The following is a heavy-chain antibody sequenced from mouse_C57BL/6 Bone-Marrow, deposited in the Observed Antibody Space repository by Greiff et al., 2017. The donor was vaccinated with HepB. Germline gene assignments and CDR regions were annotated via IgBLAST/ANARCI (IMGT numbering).Heavy chain of an antibody. D-gene: IGHD2-2*01. J-gene: IGHJ3*01. CDR2: IYPRSGNT. CDR3: GRRYYGCDWFAY. V-gene: IGHV1-81*01. Sequence: VQLQQSGAELARPGASVKLSCKASGYTFTSYGISWVKQRTGQGLEWIGEIYPRSGNTYYNEKFKGKATLTADKSSSTAYMELRSLTSEDSAVYFCGRRYYGCDWFAYWGQGTLLTVSA. CDR1: GYTFTSYG.